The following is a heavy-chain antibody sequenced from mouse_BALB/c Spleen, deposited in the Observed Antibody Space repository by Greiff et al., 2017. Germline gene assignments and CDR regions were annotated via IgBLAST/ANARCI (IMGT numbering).Heavy chain of an antibody. CDR2: IWGGGST. J-gene: IGHJ4*01. CDR1: GFSLSRYS. CDR3: ARNPTYDYDAHYYAMDY. Sequence: VQLQESGPGLVAPSQSLSITCTVSGFSLSRYSVHWVRQPPGKGLEWLGMIWGGGSTDYNSALKSRLSISKDNSKSQVFLKMNSLQTDDTAMYYCARNPTYDYDAHYYAMDYWGQGTSVTVSS. D-gene: IGHD2-4*01. V-gene: IGHV2-6-4*01.